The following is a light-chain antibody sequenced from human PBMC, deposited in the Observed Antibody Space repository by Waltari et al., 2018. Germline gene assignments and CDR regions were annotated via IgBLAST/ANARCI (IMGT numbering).Light chain of an antibody. J-gene: IGKJ3*01. CDR3: LQYSTYPRS. V-gene: IGKV1-16*02. Sequence: DIQMIQAPSFCSASVGGRVTSTCRASQHITNSLAWFQQRQGKAPKSLIYRASNLHTGVPSKFSAVGSGTNFTLTISSLQPDDFATYYCLQYSTYPRSFGPGTTVDIK. CDR2: RAS. CDR1: QHITNS.